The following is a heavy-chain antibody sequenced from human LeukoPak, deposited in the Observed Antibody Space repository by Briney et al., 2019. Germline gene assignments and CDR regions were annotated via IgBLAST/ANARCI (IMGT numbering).Heavy chain of an antibody. J-gene: IGHJ4*02. CDR3: ARVNRDYGVYVDY. CDR1: GYSIISGYY. D-gene: IGHD4-17*01. Sequence: SETLSRTCAVSGYSIISGYYWGWIRQPPGKGLEWIGSIYHSGSTYYNPSLKSRVTISVDTSKNQFSLKLSSVTAADTAVYYCARVNRDYGVYVDYWGQGTLVTVSS. CDR2: IYHSGST. V-gene: IGHV4-38-2*01.